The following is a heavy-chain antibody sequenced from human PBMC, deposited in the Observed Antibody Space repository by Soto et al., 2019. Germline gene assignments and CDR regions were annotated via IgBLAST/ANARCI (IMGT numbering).Heavy chain of an antibody. CDR1: GFSVSSNY. V-gene: IGHV3-53*01. J-gene: IGHJ5*02. CDR2: IYSDGRT. Sequence: GGSLRLSCAASGFSVSSNYMTWVRQAPGKGLEWVSIIYSDGRTNYADSVKGRFTISRDNSKNTVYLQMTSLSADDTAVYYCAREISAGFGEPWLDPWGQGTLITVSS. D-gene: IGHD3-10*01. CDR3: AREISAGFGEPWLDP.